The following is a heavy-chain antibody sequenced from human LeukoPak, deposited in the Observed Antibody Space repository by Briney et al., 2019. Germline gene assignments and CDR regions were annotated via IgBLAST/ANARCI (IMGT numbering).Heavy chain of an antibody. D-gene: IGHD6-6*01. V-gene: IGHV3-74*01. Sequence: GGSLRVSCTASGFSFSGHWMHWARQLPGKGLVWVSRISPTGSTTSYADSVKGRFTVSRDNAKNTLYLQVNNLRAEDTAVYYCARGPNSSWSGLGFWGQGTLLTVSS. J-gene: IGHJ4*02. CDR3: ARGPNSSWSGLGF. CDR2: ISPTGSTT. CDR1: GFSFSGHW.